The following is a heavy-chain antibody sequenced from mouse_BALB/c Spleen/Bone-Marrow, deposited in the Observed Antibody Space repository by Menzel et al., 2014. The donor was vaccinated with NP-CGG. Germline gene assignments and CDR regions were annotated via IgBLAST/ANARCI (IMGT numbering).Heavy chain of an antibody. Sequence: VQLQQPGAELVKPGASVNLSCTASGFNIKDTYMHWVKQRPEQGLEWIGWIDPANGNAKYDPNFQDKATITADTSSNTSYLHLSSLTSEDTAVYYCTSGYPLYARDYWGQGTSVTVSS. CDR2: IDPANGNA. CDR1: GFNIKDTY. CDR3: TSGYPLYARDY. D-gene: IGHD1-2*01. J-gene: IGHJ4*01. V-gene: IGHV14-3*02.